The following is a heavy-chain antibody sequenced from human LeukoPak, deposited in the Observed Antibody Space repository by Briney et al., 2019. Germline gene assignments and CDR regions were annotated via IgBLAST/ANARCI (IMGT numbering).Heavy chain of an antibody. Sequence: PGGSLRLSCAASGFTFSDYYMSWIRQAPGKGLEWVSYISSSSSYTNYADSVKGRFTISRDNAKNSLYLQMNSLRAEDTAVYYCARDRSGGSFDAFDIWGQGTMVTVSS. J-gene: IGHJ3*02. CDR1: GFTFSDYY. CDR2: ISSSSSYT. CDR3: ARDRSGGSFDAFDI. V-gene: IGHV3-11*06. D-gene: IGHD2-15*01.